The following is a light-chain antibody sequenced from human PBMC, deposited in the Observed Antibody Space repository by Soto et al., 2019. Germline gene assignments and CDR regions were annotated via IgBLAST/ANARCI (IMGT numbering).Light chain of an antibody. V-gene: IGKV1-39*01. CDR3: QQSYSTPRT. CDR1: QSISSY. CDR2: AAS. Sequence: DIQMTHSPSSLSASVGDRVTITCRASQSISSYLNWYQQKPGKAPKLLMYAASSLQSGVPSRFSGSGSGTDFTLTITSLQPEDFATYYCQQSYSTPRTFGQGTKVEIK. J-gene: IGKJ1*01.